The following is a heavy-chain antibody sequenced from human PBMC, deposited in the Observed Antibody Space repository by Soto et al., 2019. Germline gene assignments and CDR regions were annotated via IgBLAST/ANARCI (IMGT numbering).Heavy chain of an antibody. D-gene: IGHD4-17*01. V-gene: IGHV3-73*01. J-gene: IGHJ4*01. Sequence: PGGSLRLSCAASGFTFSDSAMQWVRQASGKGLEWVGRIRSKAKSYATAYAASVKGRFTISRDDSKNTAYLQMNSLKSEDTAVYYCTTTTTVSGYWSQGTLVTVSS. CDR3: TTTTTVSGY. CDR2: IRSKAKSYAT. CDR1: GFTFSDSA.